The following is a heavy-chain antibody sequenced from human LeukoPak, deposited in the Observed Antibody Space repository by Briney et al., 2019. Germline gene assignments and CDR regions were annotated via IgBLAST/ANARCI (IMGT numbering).Heavy chain of an antibody. CDR1: GFTFDDYA. V-gene: IGHV3-9*01. J-gene: IGHJ5*02. Sequence: PGGSLRLSCAASGFTFDDYAMHWVRQAPGKGLEWVSGITWNSDNIEYADSVKGRFTISRDNAKNSLYLQMNSLRAEDTAVYYCAREKIRGVIIANWFDPWGQGTLVTVSS. D-gene: IGHD3-10*01. CDR3: AREKIRGVIIANWFDP. CDR2: ITWNSDNI.